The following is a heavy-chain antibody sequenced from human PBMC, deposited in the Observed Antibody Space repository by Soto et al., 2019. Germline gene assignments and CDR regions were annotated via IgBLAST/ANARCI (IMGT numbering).Heavy chain of an antibody. J-gene: IGHJ3*02. Sequence: ASVKVSCKASGYTFTGYYMHWVRQAPGQGLEWMGWINPNSGGTNYAQKFQDWVTMTRDTSISTAYMELSRLRSDDTAVYYCAREKVYYDSSGYYDRTDAFDIWGQGTMVTVSS. CDR2: INPNSGGT. V-gene: IGHV1-2*04. CDR3: AREKVYYDSSGYYDRTDAFDI. CDR1: GYTFTGYY. D-gene: IGHD3-22*01.